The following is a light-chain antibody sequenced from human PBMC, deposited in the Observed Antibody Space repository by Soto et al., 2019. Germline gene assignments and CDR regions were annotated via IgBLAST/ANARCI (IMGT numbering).Light chain of an antibody. CDR1: QSISTW. CDR2: AAS. J-gene: IGKJ5*01. Sequence: DTQMTQSPSTLSASIGDRVTITCRASQSISTWLAWYQQKPGKAPKLLIYAASTLENGVPTRFSGTGSETEFTLTVSSLQPDDSATHYCQQYNDYITFGQGTRLEIK. CDR3: QQYNDYIT. V-gene: IGKV1-5*01.